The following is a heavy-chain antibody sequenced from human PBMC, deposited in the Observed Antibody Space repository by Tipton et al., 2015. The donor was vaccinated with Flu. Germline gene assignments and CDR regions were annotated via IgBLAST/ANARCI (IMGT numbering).Heavy chain of an antibody. V-gene: IGHV1-18*01. Sequence: QLVQSGAEVKKPGASMKVSCTASGYTFTNNGFHWVRQAPGQGLEWMGWISGYTGNTNYAQRFHGRVTMTTDTSTNTAYMELRTLRSDDTAVYYCARVRFGSRTYWGQGTLVTVSS. CDR2: ISGYTGNT. D-gene: IGHD6-13*01. CDR3: ARVRFGSRTY. CDR1: GYTFTNNG. J-gene: IGHJ4*02.